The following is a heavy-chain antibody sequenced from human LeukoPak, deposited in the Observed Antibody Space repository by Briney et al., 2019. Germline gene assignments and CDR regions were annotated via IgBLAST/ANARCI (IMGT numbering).Heavy chain of an antibody. CDR3: ARGLYRYGRSTFDY. D-gene: IGHD2-2*02. CDR1: GGSISSGGYY. CDR2: IYYSGST. Sequence: PSETLSLTCTVSGGSISSGGYYWSWIRQLPGKGLECIGFIYYSGSTFYNPSLMSRVTISVDKSKNQFSLKLSPVTAADTAVYYCARGLYRYGRSTFDYWGQGTLVTVSS. V-gene: IGHV4-31*03. J-gene: IGHJ4*02.